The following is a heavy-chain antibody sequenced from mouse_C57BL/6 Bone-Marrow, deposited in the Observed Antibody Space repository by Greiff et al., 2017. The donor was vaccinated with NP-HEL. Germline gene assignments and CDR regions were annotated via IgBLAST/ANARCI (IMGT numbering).Heavy chain of an antibody. CDR1: GFTFSDFY. V-gene: IGHV7-1*01. CDR2: SRNKANDYTT. J-gene: IGHJ4*01. D-gene: IGHD1-1*01. Sequence: EVHLVESGGGLVQSGRSLRLSCATSGFTFSDFYMEWVRQAPGKGLEWIAASRNKANDYTTEYSASVKGRFIVSRDTSQSILYLQMNALRAEDTAIYYCARDYGSTFMDYWGQGTSVTVSS. CDR3: ARDYGSTFMDY.